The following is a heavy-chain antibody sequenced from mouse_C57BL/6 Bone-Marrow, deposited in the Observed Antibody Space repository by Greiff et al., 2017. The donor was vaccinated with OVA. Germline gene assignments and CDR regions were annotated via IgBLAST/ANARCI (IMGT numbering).Heavy chain of an antibody. J-gene: IGHJ4*01. CDR3: ARPYSNYAMDY. CDR2: IHPNSGST. CDR1: GYTFTSYW. V-gene: IGHV1-64*01. Sequence: QVQLQQPGAELVKPGASVKLSCKASGYTFTSYWMHWVKQRPGQGLEWIGMIHPNSGSTNYNEKFKSKATLTVDKSSSTAYMQLSSLTSEDSAVYYCARPYSNYAMDYWGQGNSVTVSS. D-gene: IGHD2-5*01.